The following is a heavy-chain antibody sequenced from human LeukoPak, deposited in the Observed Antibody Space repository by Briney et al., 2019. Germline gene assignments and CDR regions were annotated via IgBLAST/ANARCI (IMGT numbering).Heavy chain of an antibody. CDR3: ARGYCSSTSCYPYYYGMDV. Sequence: SQTLSLTCTVSGGSISSGDYYWRWLRQPPGKGLEWIGYIYYSGSTYYNPSLKSRITISVDTSKNQFSLKLSSVTAADTAVYYCARGYCSSTSCYPYYYGMDVWGKGTTVTVSS. J-gene: IGHJ6*04. D-gene: IGHD2-2*01. CDR2: IYYSGST. CDR1: GGSISSGDYY. V-gene: IGHV4-30-4*01.